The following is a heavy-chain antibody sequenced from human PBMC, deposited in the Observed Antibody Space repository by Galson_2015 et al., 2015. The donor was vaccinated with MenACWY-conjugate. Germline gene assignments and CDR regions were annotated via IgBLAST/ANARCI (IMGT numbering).Heavy chain of an antibody. CDR2: TRDTGSL. CDR1: GASISSHH. Sequence: ETLSLTCTVSGASISSHHWSWFRQPPGKGLEWIAYTRDTGSLKDNPSLKSRVTMSADKSNNQFSLRLISVTAADTAVYYCARLPTWGSSFGYFDYWGQGILVAVSS. CDR3: ARLPTWGSSFGYFDY. V-gene: IGHV4-59*08. D-gene: IGHD7-27*01. J-gene: IGHJ4*02.